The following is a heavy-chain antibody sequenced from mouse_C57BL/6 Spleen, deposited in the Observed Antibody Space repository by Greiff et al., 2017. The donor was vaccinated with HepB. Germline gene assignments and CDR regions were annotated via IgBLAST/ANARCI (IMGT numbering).Heavy chain of an antibody. D-gene: IGHD1-1*01. V-gene: IGHV1-72*01. CDR2: IDPNSGGT. CDR1: GYTFTSYW. CDR3: ARSPPNYYGSSYYFDY. J-gene: IGHJ2*01. Sequence: QVQLKQPGAELVKPGASVKLSCKASGYTFTSYWMHWVKQRPGRGLEWIGRIDPNSGGTKYNEKFKSKATLTVDKPSSTAYMQLSSLTSEDSAVYYCARSPPNYYGSSYYFDYWGQGTTLTVSS.